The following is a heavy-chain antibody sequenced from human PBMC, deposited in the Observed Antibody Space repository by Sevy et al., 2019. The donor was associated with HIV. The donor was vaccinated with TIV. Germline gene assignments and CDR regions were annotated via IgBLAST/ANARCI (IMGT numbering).Heavy chain of an antibody. Sequence: GGSLRLSCAASGFTFSSYSMNWVRQAPGKGLEWVSSISSSSSYIYYADSVKGRFTIYRDNAKNSLYLQMNSLRAEDTAVYYCARAPTVANGYWGQGTLVTVSS. CDR3: ARAPTVANGY. CDR1: GFTFSSYS. D-gene: IGHD4-17*01. CDR2: ISSSSSYI. V-gene: IGHV3-21*01. J-gene: IGHJ4*02.